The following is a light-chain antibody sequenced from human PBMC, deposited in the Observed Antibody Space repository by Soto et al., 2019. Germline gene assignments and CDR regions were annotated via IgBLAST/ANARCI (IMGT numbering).Light chain of an antibody. J-gene: IGLJ1*01. V-gene: IGLV2-14*01. Sequence: HSVLTQPGSGSGSPGQSITISCTGTSSDVGGYNYVSWYQQHPGKAPKLMIFEVSNRPSGVSNRFSGSKSGNTASLTISGLQTEDEADYYCTSYTSSFTHLFGTGTKVTVL. CDR2: EVS. CDR3: TSYTSSFTHL. CDR1: SSDVGGYNY.